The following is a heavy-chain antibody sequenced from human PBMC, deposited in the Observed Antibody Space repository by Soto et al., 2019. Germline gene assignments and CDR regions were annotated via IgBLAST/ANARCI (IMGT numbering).Heavy chain of an antibody. J-gene: IGHJ4*02. Sequence: EVQLLESGGGLVQPGGSLRLSCAASGFTFSSYAMSWVRQAPGKGLEWVSGISDGGGRTYYADSVKGRFPISRDNSKNTLYLQMNSLRAEDTGVYYCAKGLTGTTPGNYWGQGTLVTVSS. CDR3: AKGLTGTTPGNY. CDR2: ISDGGGRT. CDR1: GFTFSSYA. V-gene: IGHV3-23*01. D-gene: IGHD1-20*01.